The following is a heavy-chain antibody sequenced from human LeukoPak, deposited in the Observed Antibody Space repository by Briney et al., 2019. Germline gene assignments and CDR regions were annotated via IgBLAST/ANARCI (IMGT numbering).Heavy chain of an antibody. CDR1: GGSFSGYY. D-gene: IGHD6-13*01. Sequence: SETLSLTCAVYGGSFSGYYWSWIRQPPGKGLEWIGEINHSGSTNYNPSLKSRVTISVDTSKNQFSLKLTSVTAADTAVYYCARRSHSSSWVLNWFDPWGQGTLVTVSS. J-gene: IGHJ5*02. CDR2: INHSGST. CDR3: ARRSHSSSWVLNWFDP. V-gene: IGHV4-34*01.